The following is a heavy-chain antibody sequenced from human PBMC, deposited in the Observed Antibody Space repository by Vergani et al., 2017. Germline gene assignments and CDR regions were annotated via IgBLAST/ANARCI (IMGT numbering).Heavy chain of an antibody. V-gene: IGHV3-30-3*01. CDR1: GFTFSSYA. CDR2: ITYDGSNK. CDR3: ARGGDIVVVPAAGGYYMDV. D-gene: IGHD2-2*01. J-gene: IGHJ6*03. Sequence: QVQLVESGGGVVQPGRSLRLSCAASGFTFSSYAMHWVRQAPGKGLEWVAGITYDGSNKYYADSVKGRFTISRDDSKNTLYLQMNSLRAEDTAVYYCARGGDIVVVPAAGGYYMDVWGKGTTVTVSS.